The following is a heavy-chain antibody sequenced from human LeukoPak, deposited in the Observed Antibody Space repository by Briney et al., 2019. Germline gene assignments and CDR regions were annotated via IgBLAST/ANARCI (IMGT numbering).Heavy chain of an antibody. Sequence: GGSLRLSCAASGFTFSSYAMHWVRRAPGKGLEWVAVISYDGSNKYYADSVKGRFTISRDNSKNTLYLQMNSLRAEDTAVYYCARDQKFYGSGSYYNIDWGQGTLVTVSS. J-gene: IGHJ4*02. V-gene: IGHV3-30-3*01. CDR3: ARDQKFYGSGSYYNID. CDR2: ISYDGSNK. D-gene: IGHD3-10*01. CDR1: GFTFSSYA.